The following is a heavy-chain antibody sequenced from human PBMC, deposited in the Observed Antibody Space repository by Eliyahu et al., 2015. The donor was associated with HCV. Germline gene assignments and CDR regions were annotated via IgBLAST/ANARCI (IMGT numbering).Heavy chain of an antibody. J-gene: IGHJ5*02. D-gene: IGHD6-13*01. CDR1: GXXFSSYA. CDR3: ARDQKRVGAIAAAGRLPLLS. V-gene: IGHV1-69*06. CDR2: IIPIFGTA. Sequence: QVQLVQSGAEVKKPGSSVKVSCKASGXXFSSYAXSXVRQAPGQGLEWMGGIIPIFGTANYAQKFQGRVTITADKSTSTAYMELSSLRSEDTAVYYCARDQKRVGAIAAAGRLPLLSWGQGTLVTVSS.